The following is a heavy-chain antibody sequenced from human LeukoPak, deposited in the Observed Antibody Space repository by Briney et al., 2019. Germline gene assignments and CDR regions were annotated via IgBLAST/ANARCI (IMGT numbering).Heavy chain of an antibody. CDR1: GFTFTNAW. D-gene: IGHD3-10*01. J-gene: IGHJ2*01. CDR3: TTSITMVRGVSDWSRYWYFDL. V-gene: IGHV3-15*01. Sequence: GGSLRLSCAASGFTFTNAWMSWVRQAPGKGLEWVGRIKSKADGGTTDYAAPVRGRFSISRDDSKNTLYLQMSSLETEDIAVYYCTTSITMVRGVSDWSRYWYFDLWGRGTLVTASS. CDR2: IKSKADGGTT.